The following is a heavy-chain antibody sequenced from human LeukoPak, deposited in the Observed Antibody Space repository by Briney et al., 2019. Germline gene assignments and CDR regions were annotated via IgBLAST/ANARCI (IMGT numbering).Heavy chain of an antibody. CDR3: ARDAPQVPASGVLAS. D-gene: IGHD6-13*01. CDR1: GFTVSDNY. V-gene: IGHV3-53*01. CDR2: MYSRGDT. J-gene: IGHJ5*02. Sequence: GGSLSLSCAASGFTVSDNYMSWVRQAPGKGLEWVSVMYSRGDTYYANSVQGRFTFSRDISKNTLYLQMNGLRTEDTAMYYCARDAPQVPASGVLASWGQGTMVTVSS.